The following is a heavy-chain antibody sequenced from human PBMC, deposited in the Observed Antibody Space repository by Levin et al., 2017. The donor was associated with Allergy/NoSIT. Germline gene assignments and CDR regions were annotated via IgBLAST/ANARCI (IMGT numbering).Heavy chain of an antibody. CDR1: GFSLTTYA. J-gene: IGHJ4*02. CDR2: ISNDGNEE. CDR3: ASLPFASASMEWSLRR. Sequence: PGGSLRLSCAASGFSLTTYALHWFRQAPGKGLEWVAVISNDGNEEVYADAVRGRFTLSRDHARNTLFLHMNSLRSEDTATYFCASLPFASASMEWSLRRWGQGTLVAVSS. D-gene: IGHD2-8*01. V-gene: IGHV3-30*04.